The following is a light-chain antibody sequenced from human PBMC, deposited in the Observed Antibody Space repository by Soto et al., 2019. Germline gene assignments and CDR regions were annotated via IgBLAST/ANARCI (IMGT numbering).Light chain of an antibody. CDR2: GNS. J-gene: IGLJ1*01. CDR1: SSNIGAGYD. V-gene: IGLV1-40*01. Sequence: QSVLTHPPSMSRAPGQRVTIACTGSSSNIGAGYDVHWYQQLPGTAPKLLIYGNSNRPSGVPDRFSGSKSGTSASLAITGLQAEDEADYYCQSYDSSLSGYVFGTGTKVTVL. CDR3: QSYDSSLSGYV.